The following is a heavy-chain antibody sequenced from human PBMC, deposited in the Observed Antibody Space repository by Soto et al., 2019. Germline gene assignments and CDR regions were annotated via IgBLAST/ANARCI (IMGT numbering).Heavy chain of an antibody. Sequence: QVQLQESGPGLVKPSETLSLTCTVSGCSISSYYWSWIRQPPGKGLDWIGYIYYSGSTNYNPSLKNRVTISVATSKHHFSLKLSSVTTADTAVYYCARERGRVTTVSWFDPWGQATLVTVSS. J-gene: IGHJ5*02. CDR1: GCSISSYY. D-gene: IGHD4-4*01. CDR2: IYYSGST. V-gene: IGHV4-59*01. CDR3: ARERGRVTTVSWFDP.